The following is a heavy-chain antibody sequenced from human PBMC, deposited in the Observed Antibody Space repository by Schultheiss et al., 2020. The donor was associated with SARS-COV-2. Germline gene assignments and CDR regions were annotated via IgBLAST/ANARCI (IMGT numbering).Heavy chain of an antibody. D-gene: IGHD5-18*01. J-gene: IGHJ6*02. CDR3: ARSRPSDTARDLYYYYGMDV. CDR1: GFTFSSYS. Sequence: GGSLRLSCAASGFTFSSYSMNWVRQAPGKGLEWVSYISSSGSTIYYADSVKGRFTISRDNAKNSLYLQMNSLRAEDTAVYYCARSRPSDTARDLYYYYGMDVWGQGTTVTVSS. CDR2: ISSSGSTI. V-gene: IGHV3-48*04.